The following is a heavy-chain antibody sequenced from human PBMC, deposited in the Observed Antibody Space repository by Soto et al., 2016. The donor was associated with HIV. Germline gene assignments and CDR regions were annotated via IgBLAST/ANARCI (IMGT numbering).Heavy chain of an antibody. CDR2: IYSGGST. CDR1: GFTVSSNY. V-gene: IGHV3-66*01. D-gene: IGHD6-13*01. CDR3: ARELGPAAGSPGLFGY. Sequence: EVQLVESGGGLVQPGGSLRLSCAASGFTVSSNYMSWVRQAPGKGLEWVSVIYSGGSTYYADSVKGRFTISRDNSKNTLYLQMNSLRAEDTAVYYCARELGPAAGSPGLFGYWGQGTLVTVSS. J-gene: IGHJ4*02.